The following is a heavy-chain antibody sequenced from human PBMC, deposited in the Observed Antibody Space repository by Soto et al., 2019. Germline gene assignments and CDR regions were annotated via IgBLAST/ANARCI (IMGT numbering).Heavy chain of an antibody. CDR3: ARERATGDSYFEF. J-gene: IGHJ4*02. CDR1: RYNFATYC. Sequence: GESLKISCKGSRYNFATYCIGWVLQMPGKGLEWMAIIYPSDSDTRYSPSFQGQVTISADKSISTTYLQWSSLKASDTAMYYCARERATGDSYFEFWGQGTLVTVSS. D-gene: IGHD4-17*01. CDR2: IYPSDSDT. V-gene: IGHV5-51*01.